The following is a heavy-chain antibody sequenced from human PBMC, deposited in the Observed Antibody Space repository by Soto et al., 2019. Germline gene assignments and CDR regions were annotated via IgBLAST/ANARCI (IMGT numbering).Heavy chain of an antibody. Sequence: HVQLQQWGAGLLKPSETLSLTCAVYGGSFSGHYWSWIRQPPGKGLEWIGEINDGGTTNYNPSLKSRVIISVDTSKNQFSLKLRSVTAADTAVYYCARGVPGYSSSWYAYWGQGTLVTVSS. CDR2: INDGGTT. CDR1: GGSFSGHY. CDR3: ARGVPGYSSSWYAY. V-gene: IGHV4-34*01. D-gene: IGHD6-13*01. J-gene: IGHJ4*02.